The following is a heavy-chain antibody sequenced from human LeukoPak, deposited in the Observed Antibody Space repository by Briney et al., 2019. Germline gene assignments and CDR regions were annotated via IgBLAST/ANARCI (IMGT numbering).Heavy chain of an antibody. Sequence: GGSLRLSCAASGFPLKNYAMNRVRQAPGKGLEWVSSISESGATTDYADSVKGRFTISRDNSKNTLYLQMNSLRAEDTAVYYCARDPLLGSTPWGQGTLVTVSS. CDR1: GFPLKNYA. D-gene: IGHD3-10*01. CDR2: ISESGATT. CDR3: ARDPLLGSTP. V-gene: IGHV3-23*01. J-gene: IGHJ5*02.